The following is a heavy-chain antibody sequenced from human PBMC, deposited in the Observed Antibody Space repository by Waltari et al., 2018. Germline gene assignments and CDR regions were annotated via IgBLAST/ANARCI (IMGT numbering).Heavy chain of an antibody. CDR3: AKPGSTMVQGVIITPNLGY. CDR1: GFTFSSYG. V-gene: IGHV3-30*02. Sequence: SGGSLRLSCAASGFTFSSYGIHWVRQAPGKGLEWVAFIRYDGSNKYYADSVKGRFTISRDNSKNTLYLQMNSLRAEDTAVYYCAKPGSTMVQGVIITPNLGYWGQGTLVTVSS. J-gene: IGHJ4*02. CDR2: IRYDGSNK. D-gene: IGHD3-10*01.